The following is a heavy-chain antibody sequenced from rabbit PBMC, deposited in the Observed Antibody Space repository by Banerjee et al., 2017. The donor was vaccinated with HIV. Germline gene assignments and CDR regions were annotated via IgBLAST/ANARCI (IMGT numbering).Heavy chain of an antibody. J-gene: IGHJ6*01. CDR3: ARKNYATYGYAGMDL. Sequence: QEQLEESGGDLVKPEGSLTLTCTASGFDLSSYYYMCWVRQAPGKGPEWIACIDNGDGSTYYASWAKGRFTISKTSSTTVTLQMTSLTAADTATYFCARKNYATYGYAGMDLRGPGTLVTVS. D-gene: IGHD6-1*01. CDR1: GFDLSSYYY. CDR2: IDNGDGST. V-gene: IGHV1S45*01.